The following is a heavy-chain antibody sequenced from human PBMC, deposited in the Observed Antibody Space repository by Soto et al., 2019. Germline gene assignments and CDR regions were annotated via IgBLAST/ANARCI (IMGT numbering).Heavy chain of an antibody. V-gene: IGHV4-4*02. D-gene: IGHD3-9*01. J-gene: IGHJ4*02. Sequence: QVQLQESGPGLVKPSGTLSLTCAVSGGSISSSNWWSWVRQPPGKGLEWIGEIYHSGSTNYNPSLQIRITISGDKSKTKFSLKLCSVTAADTAVYYCARVVTVLRYLGDWGQGTLVTVSS. CDR3: ARVVTVLRYLGD. CDR2: IYHSGST. CDR1: GGSISSSNW.